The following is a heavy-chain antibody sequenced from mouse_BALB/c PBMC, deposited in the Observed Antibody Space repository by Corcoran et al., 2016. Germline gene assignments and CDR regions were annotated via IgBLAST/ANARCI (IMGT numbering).Heavy chain of an antibody. V-gene: IGHV14-1*02. Sequence: EVQLQQSGAELVRPGALVKLSCKASGFNIKDYYMHWVKQRPEQGLEGIGWIDPENGNTIYDPKFQGKASITADTSSNTAYLQLSSLTSEDTAVYYCAPNSYYFDYWGQGTTLTVSS. D-gene: IGHD4-1*01. CDR1: GFNIKDYY. CDR2: IDPENGNT. CDR3: APNSYYFDY. J-gene: IGHJ2*01.